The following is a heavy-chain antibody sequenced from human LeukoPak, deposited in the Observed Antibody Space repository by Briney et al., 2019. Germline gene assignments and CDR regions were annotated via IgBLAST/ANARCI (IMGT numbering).Heavy chain of an antibody. J-gene: IGHJ3*02. Sequence: GGSLRLSCAASGFTFSSYEMNWVRQAPGKGLEWVSYISSSGSTIYYADSVKGRFTISRDNAKNSLYLQMNSLRAEDTAVYYCAREAYYYHSSGYYPDNAFDIWGQGTMVTVSS. CDR2: ISSSGSTI. CDR1: GFTFSSYE. CDR3: AREAYYYHSSGYYPDNAFDI. V-gene: IGHV3-48*03. D-gene: IGHD3-22*01.